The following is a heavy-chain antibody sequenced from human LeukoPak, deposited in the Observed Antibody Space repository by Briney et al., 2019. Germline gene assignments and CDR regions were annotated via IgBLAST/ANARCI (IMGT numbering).Heavy chain of an antibody. Sequence: SQTLSLTCTVSRGSIISGYYWSWIRQLPGQGLEWIGYIYSSGRTYYNPSLKSRVTMSVDTSKNQFSLTLSSVTAEDTAIYYCARNDAFDIWGQGTMVTVSS. J-gene: IGHJ3*02. V-gene: IGHV4-31*03. CDR2: IYSSGRT. CDR1: RGSIISGYY. CDR3: ARNDAFDI.